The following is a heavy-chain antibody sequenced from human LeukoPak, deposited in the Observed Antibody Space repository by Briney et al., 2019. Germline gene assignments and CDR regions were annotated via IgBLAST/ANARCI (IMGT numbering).Heavy chain of an antibody. CDR2: IYYSGST. J-gene: IGHJ4*02. D-gene: IGHD3-22*01. CDR1: GGSISSGGYY. Sequence: KPSETLSLTRTVSGGSISSGGYYWSWIRQHPGKGLEWIGYIYYSGSTYYNPSLKSRVTISVDTSKNQFSLKLSSVTAADTAVYYCARQRKYYYDSSGYYYDDYWGQGTLVTVSS. V-gene: IGHV4-31*03. CDR3: ARQRKYYYDSSGYYYDDY.